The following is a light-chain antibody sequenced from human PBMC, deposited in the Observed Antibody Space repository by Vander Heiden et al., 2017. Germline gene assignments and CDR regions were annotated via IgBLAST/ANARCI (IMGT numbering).Light chain of an antibody. CDR1: QSVSSY. CDR3: QQRSNGPPMYT. Sequence: EIVLTQSPATLSLSPGERATLSCRASQSVSSYLAWYQPKPGQAPRLLIYDASNRATGIPARFSGSGSGTDFTLTISSLEPEDFAVYYCQQRSNGPPMYTFGQGTKLEIK. J-gene: IGKJ2*01. V-gene: IGKV3-11*01. CDR2: DAS.